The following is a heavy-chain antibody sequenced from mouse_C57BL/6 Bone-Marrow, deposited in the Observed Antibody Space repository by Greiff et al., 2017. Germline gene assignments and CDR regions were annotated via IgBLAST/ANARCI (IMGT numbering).Heavy chain of an antibody. D-gene: IGHD1-1*01. Sequence: QVQLQQSGAELARPGASVKLSCKASGYTFTSYGISWVKQRTGQGLEWIGEIYPRSGNTYYNEKFKGKATLTADKSSRTAYMELRSLTSEDSAVYFCARYYYGSMVAMDYWGQGTSVTVSS. CDR2: IYPRSGNT. CDR3: ARYYYGSMVAMDY. J-gene: IGHJ4*01. V-gene: IGHV1-81*01. CDR1: GYTFTSYG.